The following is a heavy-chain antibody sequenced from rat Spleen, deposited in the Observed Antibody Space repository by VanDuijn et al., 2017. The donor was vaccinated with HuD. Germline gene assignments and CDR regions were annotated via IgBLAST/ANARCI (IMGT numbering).Heavy chain of an antibody. CDR1: GFTFSDYY. CDR3: ASPLGTGDY. V-gene: IGHV5-25*01. Sequence: EVQLVESDGGLVQPGRSLKLSCAASGFTFSDYYMAWVRQAPTKGLEWVASITTGGGNTYYRDSVKGRFIISRDNAKSTLYLQMDSVRSEDTANYYWASPLGTGDYWGQGVMVTVSS. D-gene: IGHD1-5*01. CDR2: ITTGGGNT. J-gene: IGHJ2*01.